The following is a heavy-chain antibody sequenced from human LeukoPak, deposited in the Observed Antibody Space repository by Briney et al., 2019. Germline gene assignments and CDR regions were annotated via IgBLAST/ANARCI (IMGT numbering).Heavy chain of an antibody. CDR1: GFVFDEHG. Sequence: GGSLRLSCTASGFVFDEHGMTWVRQVPGKGLEWVAIIWYDGSYKYYADSVRGRFTISRDNSNNTLYLQMDSLRPEDSAVYYCARARDYYYGMDVWGQGTTVTVSS. CDR2: IWYDGSYK. V-gene: IGHV3-33*07. D-gene: IGHD5-24*01. J-gene: IGHJ6*02. CDR3: ARARDYYYGMDV.